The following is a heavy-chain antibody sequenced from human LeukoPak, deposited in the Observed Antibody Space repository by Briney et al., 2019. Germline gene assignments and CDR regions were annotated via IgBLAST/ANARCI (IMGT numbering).Heavy chain of an antibody. CDR2: IYSGGST. CDR1: GFTFSSYA. D-gene: IGHD5-18*01. V-gene: IGHV3-23*05. CDR3: ASGTRYSYGY. Sequence: GGSLRLSCAASGFTFSSYAMSWVRQAPGKGLEWVSAIYSGGSTYYADSVKGRFTISRDNSKNTLYLQMNSLRAEDTAVYYCASGTRYSYGYWGQGTLVTVSS. J-gene: IGHJ4*02.